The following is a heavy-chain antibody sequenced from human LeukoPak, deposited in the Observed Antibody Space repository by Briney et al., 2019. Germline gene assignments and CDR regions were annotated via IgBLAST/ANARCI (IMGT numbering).Heavy chain of an antibody. D-gene: IGHD2-15*01. V-gene: IGHV4-34*01. CDR1: GGSFSGYY. J-gene: IGHJ4*02. CDR2: INHSGST. CDR3: ALGYCSGGSCQHSYYFDY. Sequence: SETLSLTCAVYGGSFSGYYWSWIRQPPGKGLEWIGEINHSGSTNYNPSLKSRVTISVDTSKNQFSLKLSSVTAADTAVYYCALGYCSGGSCQHSYYFDYWGQGTLVAVSS.